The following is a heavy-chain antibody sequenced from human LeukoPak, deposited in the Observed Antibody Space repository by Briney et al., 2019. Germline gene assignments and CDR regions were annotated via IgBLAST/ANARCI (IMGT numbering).Heavy chain of an antibody. V-gene: IGHV1-2*02. D-gene: IGHD1-26*01. CDR1: GYTFTGYY. CDR3: ARDQYGWELPQGADY. CDR2: INPNSGGT. J-gene: IGHJ4*02. Sequence: GASVKVSCKASGYTFTGYYMHWVRQAPGQGLEWMGWINPNSGGTNYAQKFQGRVTMTRDTSISTAYMELSRLRSDDTAVYYCARDQYGWELPQGADYWGQGTLVTVSS.